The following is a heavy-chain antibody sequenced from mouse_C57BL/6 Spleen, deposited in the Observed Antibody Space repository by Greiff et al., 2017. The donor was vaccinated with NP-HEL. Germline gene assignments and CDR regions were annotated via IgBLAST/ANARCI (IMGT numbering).Heavy chain of an antibody. J-gene: IGHJ3*01. Sequence: VQVVESGAELVRPGASVTLSCKASGYTFTDYEMHWVKQTPVHGLEWIGAIDPETGGTAYNQKFKGKAILTADKSSSTAYMVLLRLTSDDSAVYYCTGWNYCSLAYWGQGTLVTVSA. V-gene: IGHV1-15*01. CDR2: IDPETGGT. CDR1: GYTFTDYE. CDR3: TGWNYCSLAY. D-gene: IGHD1-1*01.